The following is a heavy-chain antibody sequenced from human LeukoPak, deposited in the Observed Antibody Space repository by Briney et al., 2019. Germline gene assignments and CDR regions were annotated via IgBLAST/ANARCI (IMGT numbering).Heavy chain of an antibody. V-gene: IGHV5-51*01. CDR1: GSIFTSYW. CDR2: IYPGDSDT. Sequence: GESLKISCKGSGSIFTSYWIGWVRQLPGKGLEWMGIIYPGDSDTRYSPSFQGQVTISADKSISTAYLQWSSLKASDTAMYYCARHGDSPYYDFWSGGWGPYYYYMDVWGKGTTVTVSS. J-gene: IGHJ6*03. CDR3: ARHGDSPYYDFWSGGWGPYYYYMDV. D-gene: IGHD3-3*01.